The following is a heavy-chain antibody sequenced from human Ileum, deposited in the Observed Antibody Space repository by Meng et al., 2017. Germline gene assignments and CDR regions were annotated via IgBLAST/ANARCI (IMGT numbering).Heavy chain of an antibody. J-gene: IGHJ4*02. V-gene: IGHV4-4*03. CDR2: IYLAGSP. CDR3: VRHGGKYLDS. CDR1: GGAITSGFY. D-gene: IGHD2-15*01. Sequence: GQLAVRGPSLGQLRVPLPPTGAASGGAITSGFYWSCVGQSPGKVLEWIGQIYLAGSPNYNPSLEILVTISVDKSTNQFSLRLTSVTAADTAIFYCVRHGGKYLDSWGQGTLVTVSS.